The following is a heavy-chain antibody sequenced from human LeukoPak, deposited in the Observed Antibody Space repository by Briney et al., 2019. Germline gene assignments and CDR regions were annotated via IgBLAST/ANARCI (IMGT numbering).Heavy chain of an antibody. J-gene: IGHJ4*02. D-gene: IGHD3-10*01. CDR2: ISHDGSNK. Sequence: GRSLRLSCAASGFPFSSYGMHWVRQAPGKGPEWVAVISHDGSNKYYEDSVKGRFTISRDNSKNTLYLQMNSLSAEDTAVYYCAKEDYVNSGSYPGHWGQGTLVTVSS. CDR3: AKEDYVNSGSYPGH. V-gene: IGHV3-30*18. CDR1: GFPFSSYG.